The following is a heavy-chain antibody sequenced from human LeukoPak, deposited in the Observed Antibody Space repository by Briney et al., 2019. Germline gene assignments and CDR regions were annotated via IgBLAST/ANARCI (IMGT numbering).Heavy chain of an antibody. CDR3: AKGPRTMVRGVIWYYFDY. CDR2: IYSGGST. CDR1: GFTVSSNY. Sequence: GGSLRLSCAASGFTVSSNYMSWVRQAPGKGLEWVSDIYSGGSTYYEDSVKGRFTISRDNSKNTLYLQMNSLRAEDTAVYYCAKGPRTMVRGVIWYYFDYWGQGTLVTVSS. V-gene: IGHV3-53*01. J-gene: IGHJ4*02. D-gene: IGHD3-10*01.